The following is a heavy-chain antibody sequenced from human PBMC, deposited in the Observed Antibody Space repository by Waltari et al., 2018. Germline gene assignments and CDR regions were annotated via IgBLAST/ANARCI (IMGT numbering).Heavy chain of an antibody. CDR2: ISDSCVIT. J-gene: IGHJ4*02. Sequence: EVHLLESGGGLAQPGGSLRLSCAASGFNFISDAMSWVRQAPGKGVEWVSGISDSCVITKCADSVKGRCTFSRDNSKNTVFLQLNSLRAEDTAIYYCARHLYSIDYLELGNWGQGTLVTVSS. CDR1: GFNFISDA. CDR3: ARHLYSIDYLELGN. V-gene: IGHV3-23*01. D-gene: IGHD3-22*01.